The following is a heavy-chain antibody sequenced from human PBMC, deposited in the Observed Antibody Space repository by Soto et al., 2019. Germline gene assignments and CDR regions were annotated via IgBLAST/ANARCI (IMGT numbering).Heavy chain of an antibody. CDR2: ISGSGGST. CDR3: AKEIAAAGTLYYYYYGMDV. V-gene: IGHV3-23*01. J-gene: IGHJ6*02. CDR1: GFTFSSYA. Sequence: GGSLRLSCAASGFTFSSYAMSRVRQAPGKGLEWVSAISGSGGSTYYADSVKGRFTISRDNSKNTLYLQMNSLRAEDTAVYYCAKEIAAAGTLYYYYYGMDVWGQGTTVTVSS. D-gene: IGHD6-13*01.